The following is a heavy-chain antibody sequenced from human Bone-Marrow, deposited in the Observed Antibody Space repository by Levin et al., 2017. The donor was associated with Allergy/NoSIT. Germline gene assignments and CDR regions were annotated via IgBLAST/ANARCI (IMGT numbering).Heavy chain of an antibody. CDR1: GFTFSSYG. CDR2: ISYDGSNK. D-gene: IGHD2-2*01. Sequence: PGGSLRLSCAASGFTFSSYGMHWVRQAPGKGLEWVAVISYDGSNKYYADSVKGRFTISRDNSKNTLYLQMNSLRAEDTAVYYCHSPRGLNMPYVWGQGTTVTVSS. CDR3: HSPRGLNMPYV. V-gene: IGHV3-30*03. J-gene: IGHJ6*02.